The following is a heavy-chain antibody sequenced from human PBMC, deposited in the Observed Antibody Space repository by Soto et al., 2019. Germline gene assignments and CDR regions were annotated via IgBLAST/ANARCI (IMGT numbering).Heavy chain of an antibody. D-gene: IGHD1-26*01. CDR1: GGSICSGGYS. Sequence: PSETLSLTCAVSGGSICSGGYSWSWIRQPPGKGLEWIGYIYHSGSTYYNPSLESRVTISVDTPKNQFSLELSSVTAADTAIYFCARVDLGSGSFAIFDYWGHGNLVTVSS. V-gene: IGHV4-30-2*01. CDR3: ARVDLGSGSFAIFDY. J-gene: IGHJ4*01. CDR2: IYHSGST.